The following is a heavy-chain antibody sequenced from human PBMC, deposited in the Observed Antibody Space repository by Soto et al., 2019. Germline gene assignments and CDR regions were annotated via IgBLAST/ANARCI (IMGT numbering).Heavy chain of an antibody. D-gene: IGHD2-21*02. CDR1: GYNFISYG. CDR2: ISAYNGNT. Sequence: QVQLVQSGAEVKKPGASVKVSCKASGYNFISYGITWVRQAPGQGLEWMGWISAYNGNTNYAQKLQGRVTMTTDTSTSTAYMEPRSLRSDATAVYYCARTEAVVVTAHFDYWGQGTLVTVSS. CDR3: ARTEAVVVTAHFDY. J-gene: IGHJ4*02. V-gene: IGHV1-18*01.